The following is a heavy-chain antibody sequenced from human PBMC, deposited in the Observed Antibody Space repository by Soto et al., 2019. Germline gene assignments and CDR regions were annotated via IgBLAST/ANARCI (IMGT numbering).Heavy chain of an antibody. CDR2: IIPIFGTA. D-gene: IGHD4-4*01. V-gene: IGHV1-69*06. Sequence: GASVKVSCKASGYTFTSYAISWVRQAPGQGLEWMGGIIPIFGTANYAQKFQGRVTITADKSTSTAYMELSSLRSEDTAVYYCARASLGPTALLYYYYGMDVWGQGTTVTSP. CDR3: ARASLGPTALLYYYYGMDV. J-gene: IGHJ6*02. CDR1: GYTFTSYA.